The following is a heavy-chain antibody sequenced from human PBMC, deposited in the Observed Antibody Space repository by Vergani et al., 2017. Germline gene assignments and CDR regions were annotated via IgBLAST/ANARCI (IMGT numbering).Heavy chain of an antibody. CDR2: MDYSGST. CDR3: ASKRGACRASYCHSYDF. V-gene: IGHV4-39*01. D-gene: IGHD3-22*01. Sequence: QVQLQESGPGLVKPSETLSLTCTVSGDSVISTDYHWGWIRQPPGKGLEWIRIMDYSGSTSYNPSLESRISISFETPKNQFSLRLTSVTAADTAVYYCASKRGACRASYCHSYDFWGPGTLVGVSS. J-gene: IGHJ4*02. CDR1: GDSVISTDYH.